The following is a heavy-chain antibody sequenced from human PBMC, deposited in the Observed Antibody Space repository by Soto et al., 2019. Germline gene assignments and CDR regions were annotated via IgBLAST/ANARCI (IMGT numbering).Heavy chain of an antibody. J-gene: IGHJ4*02. CDR1: GFTVSTYG. V-gene: IGHV3-30*03. CDR2: ISRAGGTK. CDR3: TGEVASGY. D-gene: IGHD2-8*02. Sequence: QVQLVEAGGGVVQPGRSLRLSCAVSGFTVSTYGMHWVRQAPGKGLEWVAGISRAGGTKDYADSVKGRFTISRDNSRNTLFLEMNSLRSDDMAVYYCTGEVASGYWGQGTLVTVSS.